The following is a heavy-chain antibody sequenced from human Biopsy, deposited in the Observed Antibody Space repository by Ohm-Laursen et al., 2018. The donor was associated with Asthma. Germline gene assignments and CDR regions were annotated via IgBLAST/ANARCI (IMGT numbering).Heavy chain of an antibody. V-gene: IGHV4-59*12. Sequence: TLSLTCTVSGVSIRSYYWTWIRQPPGKGLEWIGNIHYSGYTNYNPSLSSRLTLSVDTSKNQFSLRLTSVTAADTAVYYCVRGSSSWHHGPFHYYYGLDVWGQGTTATVSS. J-gene: IGHJ6*02. CDR2: IHYSGYT. CDR1: GVSIRSYY. CDR3: VRGSSSWHHGPFHYYYGLDV. D-gene: IGHD6-13*01.